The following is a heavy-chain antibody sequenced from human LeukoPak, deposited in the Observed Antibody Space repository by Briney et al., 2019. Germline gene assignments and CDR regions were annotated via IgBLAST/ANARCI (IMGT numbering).Heavy chain of an antibody. CDR3: ARDPHCGGGCYYDYVLDV. D-gene: IGHD2-21*02. V-gene: IGHV3-48*03. CDR2: ISGSSNTI. J-gene: IGHJ6*02. Sequence: PGGSLRLSCAASGFTFSKMNWVRQAPGKGLEWISYISGSSNTIYYAESVKGRFTISRDSAKNSLYLQMNSLRAEDTAIYYCARDPHCGGGCYYDYVLDVWGQGTTVTVSS. CDR1: GFTFSK.